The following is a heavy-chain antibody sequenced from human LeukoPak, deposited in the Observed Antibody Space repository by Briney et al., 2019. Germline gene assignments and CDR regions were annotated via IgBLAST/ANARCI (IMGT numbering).Heavy chain of an antibody. D-gene: IGHD3-22*01. CDR1: GFTFSSYS. CDR3: ARDPPRDSSGYYSGY. V-gene: IGHV3-21*01. Sequence: GGSLRLSCAASGFTFSSYSMNWVRQAPGKGLEWVSSISSSSSYIYYADSVKGRFTISRDNAKNSLYLQMNSLRAEDTAVYYCARDPPRDSSGYYSGYWGQGTLVTVSS. J-gene: IGHJ4*02. CDR2: ISSSSSYI.